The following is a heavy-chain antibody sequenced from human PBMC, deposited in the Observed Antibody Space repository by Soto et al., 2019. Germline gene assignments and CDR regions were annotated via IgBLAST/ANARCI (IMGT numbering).Heavy chain of an antibody. CDR1: GGTFSSYT. Sequence: QVQLVQSGAAVKKPGSSVKVSCKASGGTFSSYTITWVRQAPGQGLEWMGRIIPILGIANYAQKFQGRVTITADKSTGTAYIELSRLRSAATAVYYCLNIPHYWGQGTLVTVSS. J-gene: IGHJ4*02. V-gene: IGHV1-69*02. CDR3: LNIPHY. CDR2: IIPILGIA.